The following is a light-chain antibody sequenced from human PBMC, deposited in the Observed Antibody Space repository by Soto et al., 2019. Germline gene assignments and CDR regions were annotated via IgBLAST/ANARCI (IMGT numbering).Light chain of an antibody. CDR2: GVL. J-gene: IGKJ1*01. CDR3: HQYSRWPLT. Sequence: EIIMSQSPAILSASPGQIATLSSSASQRVNNNLAWYLQKPGQAPRRLIFGVLTWAICNPARFNGSGSGTEFTLTISSLQSEDVGIYYCHQYSRWPLTFGQGTTVEIK. V-gene: IGKV3D-15*01. CDR1: QRVNNN.